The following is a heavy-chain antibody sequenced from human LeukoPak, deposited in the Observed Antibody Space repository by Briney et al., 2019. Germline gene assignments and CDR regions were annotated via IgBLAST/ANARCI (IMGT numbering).Heavy chain of an antibody. D-gene: IGHD2-2*01. V-gene: IGHV1-69*13. J-gene: IGHJ6*03. CDR2: IIPIFGTA. Sequence: SVKVSCKASGGTFSSYAISWVRQAPGQGLEWMGGIIPIFGTANYAQKFQGRVTITADGSTSTAYMELSSLRSEDTAVYYCARSHCSSTSCRPYYMDVWGKGTTVTVSS. CDR1: GGTFSSYA. CDR3: ARSHCSSTSCRPYYMDV.